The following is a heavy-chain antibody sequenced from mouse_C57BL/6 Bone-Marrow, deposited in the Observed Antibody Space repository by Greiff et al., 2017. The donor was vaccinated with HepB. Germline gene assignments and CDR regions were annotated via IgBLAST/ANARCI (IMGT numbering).Heavy chain of an antibody. J-gene: IGHJ1*03. CDR1: GYTFTSYG. Sequence: VQLQQSGAELARPGASVKLSCKASGYTFTSYGISWVKQRTGQGLEWIGEIYPRSGNTYYNEKFKGKATLTADKYSSTAYMELRSLTSEDSAVYFCARRVPWYFDVWGTGTTVTVSS. CDR3: ARRVPWYFDV. V-gene: IGHV1-81*01. CDR2: IYPRSGNT. D-gene: IGHD5-1*01.